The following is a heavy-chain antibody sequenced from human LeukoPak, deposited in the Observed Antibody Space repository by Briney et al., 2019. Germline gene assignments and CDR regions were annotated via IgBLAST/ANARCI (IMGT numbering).Heavy chain of an antibody. CDR2: ISAYNGNT. D-gene: IGHD4-17*01. CDR3: ARDLREDYGDQRD. CDR1: GGTFSSYA. J-gene: IGHJ4*02. V-gene: IGHV1-18*01. Sequence: ASVKVSCKSSGGTFSSYAIIWVRQAPGQGLEWMGWISAYNGNTNYAQKLQGRVTMTTDTSTSTAYMELRSLRSDDTAVYYCARDLREDYGDQRDWGQGTLVTVSS.